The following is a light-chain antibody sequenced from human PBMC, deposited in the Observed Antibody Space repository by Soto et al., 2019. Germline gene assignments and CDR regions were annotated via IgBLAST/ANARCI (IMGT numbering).Light chain of an antibody. CDR1: SSDVGGYNY. CDR3: CSYTTSSTLPYA. Sequence: QSVLTQPASVSGSPGQSITISCTGTSSDVGGYNYVSWYQQHPGKAPKLMIYDVTNRPSGVSNRFSGSKSGNTASLTISGLQAEDEADYYCCSYTTSSTLPYAFGTGTKVTVL. V-gene: IGLV2-14*03. J-gene: IGLJ1*01. CDR2: DVT.